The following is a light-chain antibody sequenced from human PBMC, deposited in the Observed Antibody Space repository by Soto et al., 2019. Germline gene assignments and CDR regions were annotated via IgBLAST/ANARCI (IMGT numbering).Light chain of an antibody. Sequence: EIVMTQSPATLSVSPGGRATLSCRASQSVSSYLAWYQQRPGQPPRLLIYRASTRATGIPARFSGSGSGTEFSLTISSLQSEDFAVYYWQQYSTLPPRYTFGQGTKLEI. CDR3: QQYSTLPPRYT. J-gene: IGKJ2*01. CDR1: QSVSSY. V-gene: IGKV3-15*01. CDR2: RAS.